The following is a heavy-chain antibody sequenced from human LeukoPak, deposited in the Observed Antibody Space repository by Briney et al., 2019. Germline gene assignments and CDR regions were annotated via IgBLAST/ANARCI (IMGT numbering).Heavy chain of an antibody. D-gene: IGHD3-22*01. J-gene: IGHJ4*02. CDR1: GGSISGHH. Sequence: SQTLSLTCTVSGGSISGHHWTWIRQPPGTGMEWIGYFYDSGDFNYNPSLKSRVTIWMDMSNNQFSLTMSSVTAADTAVYYCAKDSNGDYYDSSGYYLFHYWGQGTLVTVSS. CDR2: FYDSGDF. CDR3: AKDSNGDYYDSSGYYLFHY. V-gene: IGHV4-4*08.